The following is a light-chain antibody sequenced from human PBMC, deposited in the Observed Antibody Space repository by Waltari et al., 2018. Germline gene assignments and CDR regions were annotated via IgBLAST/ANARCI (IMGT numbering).Light chain of an antibody. CDR1: SNDVGAYNY. CDR2: DVS. J-gene: IGLJ2*01. V-gene: IGLV2-11*01. Sequence: QSALTQPRSVSGSPGRSVTISCTGTSNDVGAYNYVSWHQQHPGKAPKLMIYDVSRRPSGVPERFSGSRAGNTASLTISDLQAEDEADYYCCSYAGSYTLVFGGGTKLTVL. CDR3: CSYAGSYTLV.